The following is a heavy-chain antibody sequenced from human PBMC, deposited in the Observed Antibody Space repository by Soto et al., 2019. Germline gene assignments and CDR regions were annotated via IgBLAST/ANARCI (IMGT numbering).Heavy chain of an antibody. Sequence: QVQLVESGGGVVQPGRSLRLSCAASGFTFSSHAMNWFRQAPGKGLEGVALIWNAGNNKYYADAGSVKGRFTISRDNSRNTLYLEINNARADDTAVYYCVRGPEYSNFGYFDSWGQGILVTVSS. J-gene: IGHJ4*02. D-gene: IGHD4-4*01. CDR1: GFTFSSHA. CDR2: IWNAGNNK. CDR3: VRGPEYSNFGYFDS. V-gene: IGHV3-33*01.